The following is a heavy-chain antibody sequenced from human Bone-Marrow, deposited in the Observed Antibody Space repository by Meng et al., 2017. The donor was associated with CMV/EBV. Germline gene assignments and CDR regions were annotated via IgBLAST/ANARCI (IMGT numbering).Heavy chain of an antibody. CDR3: ARVKEYSYGPPYY. Sequence: CAASGLTFSDYYMSWIRQAPGKGLEWVSYISSSGSTIYYADSVRGRFTISRDNAKNSQYLQMNSLRAEDTAVYYCARVKEYSYGPPYYWGQGTLVTVSS. V-gene: IGHV3-11*01. J-gene: IGHJ4*02. CDR1: GLTFSDYY. D-gene: IGHD5-18*01. CDR2: ISSSGSTI.